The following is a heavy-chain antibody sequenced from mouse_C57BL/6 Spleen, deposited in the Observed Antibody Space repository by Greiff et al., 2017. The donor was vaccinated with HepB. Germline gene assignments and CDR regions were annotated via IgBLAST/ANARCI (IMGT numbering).Heavy chain of an antibody. CDR3: ARAPEYYFDY. Sequence: EVKLMESGPGLVKPSQSLSLTCSVTGYSITSGYYWNWIRQFPGNKLEWMGYISYDGSNNYNPSLKNRISITRDTSKNQFFLKLNSVTTEDTATYYCARAPEYYFDYWGQGTTLTVSS. V-gene: IGHV3-6*01. CDR2: ISYDGSN. CDR1: GYSITSGYY. J-gene: IGHJ2*01.